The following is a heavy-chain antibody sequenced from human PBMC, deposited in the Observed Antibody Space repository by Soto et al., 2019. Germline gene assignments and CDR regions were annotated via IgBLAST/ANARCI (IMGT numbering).Heavy chain of an antibody. V-gene: IGHV1-18*01. Sequence: ASVKVSCKASGYTFTSYGISWVRQAPGQGLEWMGWISAYNGNTNYAQKLQGRVTMTTDTSTSTAYMELRSLRSDDTAVYYCATAYCSSTSCTLHGFQILFDPWGQWILVTV. CDR3: ATAYCSSTSCTLHGFQILFDP. J-gene: IGHJ5*02. CDR1: GYTFTSYG. D-gene: IGHD2-2*01. CDR2: ISAYNGNT.